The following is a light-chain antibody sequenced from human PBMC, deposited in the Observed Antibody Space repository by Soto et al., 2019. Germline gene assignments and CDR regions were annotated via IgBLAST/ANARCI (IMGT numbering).Light chain of an antibody. CDR1: QSVNSN. CDR3: QQYNNWPLT. J-gene: IGKJ4*01. V-gene: IGKV3-15*01. CDR2: GAS. Sequence: EIAMTQSPATLSVSPGERATLSCRASQSVNSNLAWYQQKPGQAPRLLIYGASTRATGIPARFSGSGSGTEFTVAISSLQSEDFAVYYCQQYNNWPLTFGGSTKVEIK.